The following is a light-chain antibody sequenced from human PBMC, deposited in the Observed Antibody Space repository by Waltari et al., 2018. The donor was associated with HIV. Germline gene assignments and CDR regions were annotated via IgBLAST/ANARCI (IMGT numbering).Light chain of an antibody. CDR2: NKH. V-gene: IGLV1-40*01. J-gene: IGLJ2*01. CDR3: QSYDNSLKVI. CDR1: SSDIGAPYD. Sequence: QSVLTQPPSMSAAPGQRVTISCTGSSSDIGAPYDVHWYQQLPGTAPKLLIYNKHKRPPGVPDRFSGSKSGTSASLAITGLQPEDEAEYFCQSYDNSLKVIFGGGTRLTVL.